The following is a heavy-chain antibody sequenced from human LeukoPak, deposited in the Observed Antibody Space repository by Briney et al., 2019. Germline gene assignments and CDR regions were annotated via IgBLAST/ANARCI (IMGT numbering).Heavy chain of an antibody. CDR2: IYTSGST. J-gene: IGHJ4*02. D-gene: IGHD2-15*01. Sequence: PSETLSLTCTVSGGSISSYYWSWIRQPAGKGLEWIGRIYTSGSTNYNPSLKSRVTISVDTSKNQFSLKLSSVTAADTAVYYCARDGECVGGSCEMSYWGQGTLVTVSS. V-gene: IGHV4-4*07. CDR3: ARDGECVGGSCEMSY. CDR1: GGSISSYY.